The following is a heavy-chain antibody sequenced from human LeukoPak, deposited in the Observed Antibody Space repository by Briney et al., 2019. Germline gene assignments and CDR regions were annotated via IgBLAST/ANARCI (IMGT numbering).Heavy chain of an antibody. Sequence: PGGSLRLSCAASGFTFNRYTMSWVRQAPGKGLEWVSTITTSDGNTYYAKHVTGRFTVSRDNSKNTLFLQMNSLRAEDTAVYYCAKDGGLWVSAHWGDSWGRGTLVTVSS. D-gene: IGHD7-27*01. CDR2: ITTSDGNT. V-gene: IGHV3-23*01. CDR3: AKDGGLWVSAHWGDS. CDR1: GFTFNRYT. J-gene: IGHJ4*02.